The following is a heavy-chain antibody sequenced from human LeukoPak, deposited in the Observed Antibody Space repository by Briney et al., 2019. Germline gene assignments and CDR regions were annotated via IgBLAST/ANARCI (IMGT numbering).Heavy chain of an antibody. CDR1: GYTFTSYY. Sequence: ASVKVSCKASGYTFTSYYMHWVRQAPGQGLEWMGIINPSGGSTSYAQKFQGRVTMTRDTSTSTVYMELSSLRSEDTAVYYCARADCSSTSCYTAAHAFDIWGQGTMVTVSS. CDR2: INPSGGST. D-gene: IGHD2-2*02. CDR3: ARADCSSTSCYTAAHAFDI. J-gene: IGHJ3*02. V-gene: IGHV1-46*01.